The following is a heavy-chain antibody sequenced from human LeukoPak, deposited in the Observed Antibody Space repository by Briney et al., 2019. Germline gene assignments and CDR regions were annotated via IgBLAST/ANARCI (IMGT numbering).Heavy chain of an antibody. J-gene: IGHJ5*02. Sequence: SETLSLTCTVSGGSISSYYWSWIRQPPGKGLEWIGYIFHSGSAYYNPSLKSRVTISVDRSKNQFSLKLNSVTAADTAVYYCARESFDSSSWNNWFDPWGQGTLVTVSS. CDR1: GGSISSYY. CDR3: ARESFDSSSWNNWFDP. V-gene: IGHV4-59*12. D-gene: IGHD6-13*01. CDR2: IFHSGSA.